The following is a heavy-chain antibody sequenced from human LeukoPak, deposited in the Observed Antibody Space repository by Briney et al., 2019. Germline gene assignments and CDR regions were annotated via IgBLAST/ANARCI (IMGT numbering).Heavy chain of an antibody. CDR3: TRDRIGTGTTGDAFDI. CDR1: GFTFGDYA. CDR2: VRNQAYGGTT. V-gene: IGHV3-49*03. D-gene: IGHD1-1*01. J-gene: IGHJ3*02. Sequence: SGGSLRLSCTASGFTFGDYAMNWFRQAPGKGLEWVGFVRNQAYGGTTEYAASVKGRFTISRGDSKSIAYLQMNSLKSEDTAVYYCTRDRIGTGTTGDAFDIWGQGTMLIVSS.